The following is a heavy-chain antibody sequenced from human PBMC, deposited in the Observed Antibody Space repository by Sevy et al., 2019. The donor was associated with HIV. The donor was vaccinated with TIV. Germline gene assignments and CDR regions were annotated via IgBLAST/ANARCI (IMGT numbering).Heavy chain of an antibody. CDR2: ISGSALTT. D-gene: IGHD2-2*01. CDR3: ARVGQLPAHELDY. J-gene: IGHJ4*02. CDR1: GFTFDSYA. Sequence: GGSLRLSCAASGFTFDSYAMNWVRQAPGKGLEWVSAISGSALTTYYAGSVKGRFTISRDNSKNTLYLQMNSLRAEDTAVYYCARVGQLPAHELDYWGQGTLVTVSS. V-gene: IGHV3-23*01.